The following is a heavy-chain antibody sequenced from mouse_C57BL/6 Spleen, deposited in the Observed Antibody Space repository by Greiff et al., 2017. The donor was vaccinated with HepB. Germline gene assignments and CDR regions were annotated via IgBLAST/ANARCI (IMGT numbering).Heavy chain of an antibody. CDR1: GYTFTDYY. CDR3: ARGLRSGGFAY. Sequence: EVKLQQSGPELVKPGASVKISCKASGYTFTDYYMNWVKQSHGKSLEWIGDINPNNGGTSYNQKFKGKATLTVDKSSSTAYMELRSLTSEDSAVYYCARGLRSGGFAYWGQGTLVTVSA. V-gene: IGHV1-26*01. CDR2: INPNNGGT. D-gene: IGHD1-1*01. J-gene: IGHJ3*01.